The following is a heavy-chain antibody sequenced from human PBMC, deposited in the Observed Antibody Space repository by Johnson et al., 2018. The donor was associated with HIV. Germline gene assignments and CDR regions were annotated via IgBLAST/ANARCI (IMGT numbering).Heavy chain of an antibody. CDR3: AREATYYDRSTYLGERGRTGDGFDI. CDR2: ISGSGGST. V-gene: IGHV3-23*04. Sequence: EVQLVESGGGVVQPGRSLRLSCAASGLTFSSYAMSWVRQAPGKGLEWVSAISGSGGSTFYADSVKGRFTISRDNSKNTLYLQMNSLRAEDTAVYYCAREATYYDRSTYLGERGRTGDGFDIWG. J-gene: IGHJ3*02. CDR1: GLTFSSYA. D-gene: IGHD3-16*01.